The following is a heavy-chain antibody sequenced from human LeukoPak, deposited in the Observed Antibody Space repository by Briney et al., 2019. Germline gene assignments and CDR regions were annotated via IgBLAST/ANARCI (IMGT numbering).Heavy chain of an antibody. Sequence: GGSLRLSCAASGFTFSSYGMSWVRQAPGKGLEWVSAISGSGGSTYYADSVKGRFTISRDNSKNTLYLQMNSLRAEDTAVYYCARAASVAGTGYYYYMDVWGKGTTVTVSS. CDR1: GFTFSSYG. CDR3: ARAASVAGTGYYYYMDV. CDR2: ISGSGGST. V-gene: IGHV3-23*01. D-gene: IGHD6-19*01. J-gene: IGHJ6*03.